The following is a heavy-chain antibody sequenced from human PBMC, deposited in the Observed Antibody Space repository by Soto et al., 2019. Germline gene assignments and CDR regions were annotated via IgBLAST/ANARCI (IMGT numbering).Heavy chain of an antibody. CDR3: ARCTEPVCNYFDY. J-gene: IGHJ4*02. Sequence: SETLSLTCAVSGYSINRSNWWGWIRQPPGKGLEWIGYIYYSGSAHYTPSLKSRVTMSVDTSQNQFSLKLSSVTAVDTAVYYCARCTEPVCNYFDYWGQGTLVTVSS. D-gene: IGHD1-1*01. V-gene: IGHV4-28*01. CDR2: IYYSGSA. CDR1: GYSINRSNW.